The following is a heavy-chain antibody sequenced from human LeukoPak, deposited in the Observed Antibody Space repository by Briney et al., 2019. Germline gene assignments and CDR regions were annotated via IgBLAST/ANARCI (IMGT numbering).Heavy chain of an antibody. Sequence: NTGGSLRLSCAASGFTFSSYTMNWVHQAPGKGLEWVSSLSGTGRYIYYADLMKGRFTISRDNAKNSLYLQMNSLRAEDTAVYYCARSLRDAFDIWGQGTMVTVSS. CDR1: GFTFSSYT. CDR3: ARSLRDAFDI. CDR2: LSGTGRYI. J-gene: IGHJ3*02. V-gene: IGHV3-21*06.